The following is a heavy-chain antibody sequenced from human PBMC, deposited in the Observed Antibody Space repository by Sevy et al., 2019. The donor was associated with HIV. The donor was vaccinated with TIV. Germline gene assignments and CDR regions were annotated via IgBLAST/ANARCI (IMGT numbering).Heavy chain of an antibody. CDR1: GYSFSDSGYY. D-gene: IGHD3-3*01. CDR3: ARESYDFWTGPVDYDYGMDV. Sequence: ASVKVSCKASGYSFSDSGYYVHWVRQAPGQGLEWMGWINPKSGATKYGQKFQGRVTMTRDTSVSTAKMELTRLTSDDTAVYYCARESYDFWTGPVDYDYGMDVWGQGTTVTVSS. J-gene: IGHJ6*02. V-gene: IGHV1-2*02. CDR2: INPKSGAT.